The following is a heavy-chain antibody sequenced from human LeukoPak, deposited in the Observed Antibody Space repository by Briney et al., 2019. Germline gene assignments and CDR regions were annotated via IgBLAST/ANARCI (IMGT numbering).Heavy chain of an antibody. J-gene: IGHJ6*03. V-gene: IGHV3-21*01. Sequence: GGSLRLSCAASGFTFSSYSMNWVRQAPGKGLEWVSPISSSSSYIYYADSVKGRLTISRDNAKNSLYLQMNSLRAEDTAVYYCAREGRYYYYYMDVWGKGTTVTVSS. CDR1: GFTFSSYS. CDR3: AREGRYYYYYMDV. CDR2: ISSSSSYI.